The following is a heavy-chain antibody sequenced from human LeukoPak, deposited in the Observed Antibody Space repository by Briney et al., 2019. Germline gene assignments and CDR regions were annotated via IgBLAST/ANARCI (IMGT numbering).Heavy chain of an antibody. V-gene: IGHV3-13*01. CDR3: AKSTRAVMAMMDV. D-gene: IGHD3-16*01. Sequence: PGGSLRLSCAASGFTFSSYDMHWVRQATGKGLEWVSAIGTAGDTYYPGSVKGRFTISRDNAKNSLFLQMNSLRAEDTAVYFCAKSTRAVMAMMDVWGKGTTVTVSS. CDR1: GFTFSSYD. CDR2: IGTAGDT. J-gene: IGHJ6*04.